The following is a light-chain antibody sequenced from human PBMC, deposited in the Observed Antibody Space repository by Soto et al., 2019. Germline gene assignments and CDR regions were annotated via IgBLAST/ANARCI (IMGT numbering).Light chain of an antibody. CDR1: SGGVGGYNY. CDR2: EVS. J-gene: IGLJ2*01. Sequence: QYALTQPPSASGSPGQSVTISCTGTSGGVGGYNYVSWYQQHPGKAPKLMISEVSKRPSGVPDRFSGSKSGNTASLTVSGLQAEDEADYYCSSFAGNNNLVFGGGTKVTVL. CDR3: SSFAGNNNLV. V-gene: IGLV2-8*01.